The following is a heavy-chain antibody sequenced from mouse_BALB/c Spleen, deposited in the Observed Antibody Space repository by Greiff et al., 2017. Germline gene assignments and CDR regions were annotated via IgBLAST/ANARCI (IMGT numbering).Heavy chain of an antibody. CDR2: ISSGGSYT. V-gene: IGHV5-6*01. J-gene: IGHJ4*01. D-gene: IGHD2-10*02. CDR3: ARQRYGNYAMDY. Sequence: EVKLVESGGDLVKPGGSLKLSCAASGFTFSSYGMSWVRQTPDKRLEWVATISSGGSYTYYPDSVKGRFTISRDNAKNTLYLQMSSLKSEDTAMYYCARQRYGNYAMDYWGQGTSVTVSS. CDR1: GFTFSSYG.